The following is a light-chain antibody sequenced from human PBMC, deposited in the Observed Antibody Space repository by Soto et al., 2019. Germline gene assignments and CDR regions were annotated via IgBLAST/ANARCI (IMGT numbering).Light chain of an antibody. Sequence: EIVLTQSPGTLSLSPGERATLSCRASQSIRSNYLAWYQQKPGQAPRLLIYGASSRATGIPDRFSGSGSGTDFTLTISRPEPEDLAVYYCQQYENSPPYTFGQGTKLEI. CDR1: QSIRSNY. CDR2: GAS. J-gene: IGKJ2*01. CDR3: QQYENSPPYT. V-gene: IGKV3-20*01.